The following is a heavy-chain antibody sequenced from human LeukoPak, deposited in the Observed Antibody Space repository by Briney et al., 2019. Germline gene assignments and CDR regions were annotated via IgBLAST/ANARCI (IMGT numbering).Heavy chain of an antibody. CDR2: IKSTDGRT. J-gene: IGHJ5*02. CDR1: GNTFTSYY. D-gene: IGHD6-13*01. CDR3: ARESLPGTKRFDP. Sequence: ASVKVSCKASGNTFTSYYIHWVRQAPGQGPEWMGIIKSTDGRTSYAQRFQGRVTMTRDTSTSTVSMELSSLGSEDTAVYYCARESLPGTKRFDPWGQGTLVTVSP. V-gene: IGHV1-46*01.